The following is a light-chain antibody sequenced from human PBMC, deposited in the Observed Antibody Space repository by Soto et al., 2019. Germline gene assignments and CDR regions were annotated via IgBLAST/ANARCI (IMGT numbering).Light chain of an antibody. CDR2: EVS. J-gene: IGLJ1*01. CDR1: SSDVGGYKY. Sequence: QSALTQPPSASGSPGQSVTISCTGTSSDVGGYKYVSWYQQHPGKVPKLMIYEVSKRPSGVPDRFSVSKSGNTASLTVSGLQAEDEADYYCSSYAGTNTDYVFGTGTKLTVL. V-gene: IGLV2-8*01. CDR3: SSYAGTNTDYV.